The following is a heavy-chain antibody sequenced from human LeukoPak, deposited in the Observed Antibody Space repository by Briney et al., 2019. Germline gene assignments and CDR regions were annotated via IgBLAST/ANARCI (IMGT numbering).Heavy chain of an antibody. CDR1: GGSISSGSYY. V-gene: IGHV4-61*02. Sequence: SETLSLTCTVSGGSISSGSYYWSWIRQPAGKGLEWIGRIYTSGSTNYNPSLKSRVTISVDTSKNQFSLKLSSVTAADTAVYYCARDSAIFGVVITDYWGQGTLATVSS. J-gene: IGHJ4*02. CDR3: ARDSAIFGVVITDY. CDR2: IYTSGST. D-gene: IGHD3-3*01.